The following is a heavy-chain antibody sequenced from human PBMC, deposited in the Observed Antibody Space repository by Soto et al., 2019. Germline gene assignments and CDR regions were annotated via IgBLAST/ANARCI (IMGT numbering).Heavy chain of an antibody. CDR2: ISGSGGST. J-gene: IGHJ4*02. D-gene: IGHD3-10*01. CDR1: GFTFSSYA. V-gene: IGHV3-23*01. CDR3: AKVDRGGFDY. Sequence: EVQLLESGGGLVQPGGFLRLSCAASGFTFSSYAMSWVRQAPGKGLEWVSAISGSGGSTYYAESVKGRFTISRDNSRTTLYLQMNSLRAEDTAVYYCAKVDRGGFDYWGQGTLVTVSS.